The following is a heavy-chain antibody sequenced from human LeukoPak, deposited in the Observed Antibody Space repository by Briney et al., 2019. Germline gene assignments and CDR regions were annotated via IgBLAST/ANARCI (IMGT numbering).Heavy chain of an antibody. D-gene: IGHD3-10*01. Sequence: GESLRLSCAASGFIFSSYAMSWVRQAPGKGLEWVAIIWSDGNNKYYADSVEGRFTISRDTSKNTLFLQMNSLRAEDTAVYYCARALGTGNYYYYYMDVWGKGTTVTVSS. J-gene: IGHJ6*03. CDR1: GFIFSSYA. CDR3: ARALGTGNYYYYYMDV. CDR2: IWSDGNNK. V-gene: IGHV3-33*08.